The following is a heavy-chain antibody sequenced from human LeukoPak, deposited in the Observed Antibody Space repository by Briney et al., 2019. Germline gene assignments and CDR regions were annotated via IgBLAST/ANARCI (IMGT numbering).Heavy chain of an antibody. D-gene: IGHD2-2*01. J-gene: IGHJ5*02. CDR3: ARDVDPSTNAFDP. CDR2: INPNSGGT. Sequence: ASVKVSCKASGGTFSSYAISWVRQAPGQGLEWMGWINPNSGGTNYAQKFQGRVTMTRDTSISTAYMELSRLRSDDTAVYYCARDVDPSTNAFDPWGQGTLVTVSS. CDR1: GGTFSSYA. V-gene: IGHV1-2*02.